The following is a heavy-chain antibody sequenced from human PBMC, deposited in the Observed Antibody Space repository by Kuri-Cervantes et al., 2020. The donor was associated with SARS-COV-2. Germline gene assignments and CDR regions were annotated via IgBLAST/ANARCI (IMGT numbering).Heavy chain of an antibody. CDR2: ISYDGSNI. Sequence: LSLTCAASGFTFSNYAMHWVRQAPGKGLEYVAVISYDGSNIYYADSVKGRFTISRDNAKNSLYLQMNSLRAEDTAVYYCARVVIPAALDYWGQGTLVTVSS. D-gene: IGHD2-2*01. V-gene: IGHV3-30-3*01. CDR3: ARVVIPAALDY. J-gene: IGHJ4*02. CDR1: GFTFSNYA.